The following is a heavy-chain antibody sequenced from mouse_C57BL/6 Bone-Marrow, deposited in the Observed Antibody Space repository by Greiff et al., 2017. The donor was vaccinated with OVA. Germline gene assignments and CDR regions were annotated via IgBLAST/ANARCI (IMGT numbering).Heavy chain of an antibody. J-gene: IGHJ4*01. CDR2: IHHSDSDT. Sequence: VQLQQPGAELVKPGASVKVSCKASGYTFTSYWMHWVKQRPGQGLEWIGRIHHSDSDTNYNQKFKGKATLTVDKCSSTAYMQLSSLPSEDSAVYYCAIKEFDYYGSSSYAMDYWGQGTSVTVSS. V-gene: IGHV1-74*01. D-gene: IGHD1-1*01. CDR1: GYTFTSYW. CDR3: AIKEFDYYGSSSYAMDY.